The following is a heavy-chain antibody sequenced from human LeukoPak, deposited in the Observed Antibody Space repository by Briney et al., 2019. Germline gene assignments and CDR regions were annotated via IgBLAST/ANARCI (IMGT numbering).Heavy chain of an antibody. V-gene: IGHV4-34*01. Sequence: SETLSLTCAVYGGSFSDYFWGWIRQPPGKGLEWIGEINHSGRTYYNPSLKSRVTISVDTSKNQFSLNLSSVTAADTAVYYCARDVVVVPAAIHYGMDVWGQGTTVTASS. CDR3: ARDVVVVPAAIHYGMDV. D-gene: IGHD2-2*01. CDR1: GGSFSDYF. CDR2: INHSGRT. J-gene: IGHJ6*02.